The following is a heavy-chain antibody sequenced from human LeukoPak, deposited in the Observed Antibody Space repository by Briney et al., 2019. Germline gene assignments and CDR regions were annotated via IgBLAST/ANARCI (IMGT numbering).Heavy chain of an antibody. J-gene: IGHJ1*01. V-gene: IGHV3-9*01. Sequence: GGSLRLSCAASGFTFDDSAMHWVREVPGKGREGVSGISWNSGIIDYADSVKGRFTISRDNAKNSLYLQMNNLRPDDTAFYYCAKAPPYYSDSSGYFQHWGQGTLVTVSS. D-gene: IGHD3-22*01. CDR1: GFTFDDSA. CDR2: ISWNSGII. CDR3: AKAPPYYSDSSGYFQH.